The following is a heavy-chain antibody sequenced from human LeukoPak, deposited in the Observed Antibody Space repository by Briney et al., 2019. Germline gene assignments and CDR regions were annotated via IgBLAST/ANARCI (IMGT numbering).Heavy chain of an antibody. CDR3: ARVGRDCGGDCKTDY. CDR2: INHSGST. J-gene: IGHJ4*02. Sequence: SETLSLTCAVYGGSFSGYYWSWIRQPPGKGLEWIGEINHSGSTNYNPSLKSRVTISVDTSKNQFSLKLSSVTAADTAVYYCARVGRDCGGDCKTDYWGQGTLVTVSS. V-gene: IGHV4-34*01. D-gene: IGHD2-21*02. CDR1: GGSFSGYY.